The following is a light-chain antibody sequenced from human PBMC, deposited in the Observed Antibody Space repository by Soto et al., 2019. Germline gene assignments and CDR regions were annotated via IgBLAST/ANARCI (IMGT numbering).Light chain of an antibody. Sequence: QCVLAQPASVSGADLHSSSISCTGTSSDVGYFDYVSWYQQHPGKAPKLMIFDVSDRSSGVSDRFSGSKSGNTASLTISGLQAEDEADYFCSSYASGSTHVLFGGGTKVTVL. CDR2: DVS. CDR3: SSYASGSTHVL. CDR1: SSDVGYFDY. V-gene: IGLV2-14*03. J-gene: IGLJ3*02.